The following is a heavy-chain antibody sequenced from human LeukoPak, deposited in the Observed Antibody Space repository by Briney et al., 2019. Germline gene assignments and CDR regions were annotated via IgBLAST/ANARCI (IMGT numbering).Heavy chain of an antibody. Sequence: GGSLTLSCDSSGFTFSNYAMSWFRQAPGKGLEWVSSIGAGAESTYYADSVKGRFTISRDNSKNTLYLQMNSLRAEDTAVYYCAKDYGGSLDWGQGTLVTVSS. CDR2: IGAGAEST. D-gene: IGHD1-26*01. V-gene: IGHV3-23*01. CDR1: GFTFSNYA. J-gene: IGHJ4*02. CDR3: AKDYGGSLD.